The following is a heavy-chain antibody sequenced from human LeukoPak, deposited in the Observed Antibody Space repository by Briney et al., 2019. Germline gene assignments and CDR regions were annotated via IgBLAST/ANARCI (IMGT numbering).Heavy chain of an antibody. J-gene: IGHJ3*02. Sequence: GRSLRLSCAASGFTFSSYGMHWVRQAPGKWLEWGAVIWDDGSNKYYADSVKGRFTISRDNSKNTLYLQMNSLRAEDTAVYYCARDTYYYDSSGAFDIWGQGTMVTVSS. CDR3: ARDTYYYDSSGAFDI. D-gene: IGHD3-22*01. V-gene: IGHV3-33*01. CDR2: IWDDGSNK. CDR1: GFTFSSYG.